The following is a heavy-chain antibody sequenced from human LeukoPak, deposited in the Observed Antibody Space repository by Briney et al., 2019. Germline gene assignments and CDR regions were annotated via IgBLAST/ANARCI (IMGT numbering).Heavy chain of an antibody. Sequence: GGSLRLSCAASGFTFSSYGMHWVRQAPGKGLEWVAVIWYDGSNKYYADSVKGRFTISRDNSKNTLYLQMNSLRAEDTAVYYCAKDREGATTDYFDYWGQGTLVTVSS. CDR1: GFTFSSYG. D-gene: IGHD1-26*01. V-gene: IGHV3-30*02. J-gene: IGHJ4*02. CDR3: AKDREGATTDYFDY. CDR2: IWYDGSNK.